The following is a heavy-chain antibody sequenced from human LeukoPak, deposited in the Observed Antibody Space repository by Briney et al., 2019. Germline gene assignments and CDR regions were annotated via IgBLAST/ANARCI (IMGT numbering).Heavy chain of an antibody. CDR1: GYTFTSYD. CDR2: MNPNSGNT. D-gene: IGHD2-15*01. V-gene: IGHV1-8*03. CDR3: ARGRAKRCSGGSCYFDY. J-gene: IGHJ4*02. Sequence: ASVKVSCKASGYTFTSYDINWVRQATGQGLEWMGWMNPNSGNTGYAQKFQGRVTITRTTSISTAYMELSSLRSEDTAVYYCARGRAKRCSGGSCYFDYWGQGTLVTVSS.